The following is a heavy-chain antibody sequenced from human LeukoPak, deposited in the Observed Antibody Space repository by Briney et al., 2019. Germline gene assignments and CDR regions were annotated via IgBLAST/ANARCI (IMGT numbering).Heavy chain of an antibody. CDR2: VSIIDDSI. Sequence: GRSLRLSCVAAGSTLRIYIMTSVRQAPGKGLECVSSVSIIDDSIYYAASVKGRFTISRDNSKSTLSLQMSSLRAEDNGVYYCAREGYTSDYAGAFDIWGQGSVVTVSS. CDR3: AREGYTSDYAGAFDI. V-gene: IGHV3-23*01. J-gene: IGHJ3*02. D-gene: IGHD2-2*01. CDR1: GSTLRIYI.